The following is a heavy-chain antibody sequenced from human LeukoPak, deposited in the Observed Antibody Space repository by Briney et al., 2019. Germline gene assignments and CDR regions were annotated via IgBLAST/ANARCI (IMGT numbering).Heavy chain of an antibody. CDR3: ATAAGYSSSWDNNWFDP. V-gene: IGHV1-18*01. CDR1: GYTFTSYG. CDR2: ISAYNGNT. Sequence: ASVKVSCKASGYTFTSYGISWVRQAPGQGLEWMGWISAYNGNTNYAQKLQGRVTMTTDTSTSTAYMELRSLRSEDTAVYYCATAAGYSSSWDNNWFDPWGQGTLVTVSS. D-gene: IGHD6-13*01. J-gene: IGHJ5*02.